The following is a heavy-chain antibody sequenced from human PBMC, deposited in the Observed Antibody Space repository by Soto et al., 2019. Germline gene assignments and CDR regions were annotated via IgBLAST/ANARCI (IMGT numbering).Heavy chain of an antibody. Sequence: GGSLRLSCAASGFTFSDYYMSWIRQAPGKGLEWVSYISSSSSYTNYAGSVKGRFTISRDNAKNSLYLQMNSLRAEDTAVYYCARDTPMDYGSGSYGRYFDYWGQGTLVTVSS. V-gene: IGHV3-11*06. CDR1: GFTFSDYY. CDR2: ISSSSSYT. J-gene: IGHJ4*02. D-gene: IGHD3-10*01. CDR3: ARDTPMDYGSGSYGRYFDY.